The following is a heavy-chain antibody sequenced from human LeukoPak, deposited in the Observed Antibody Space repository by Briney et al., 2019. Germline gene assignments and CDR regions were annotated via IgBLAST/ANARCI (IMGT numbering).Heavy chain of an antibody. CDR3: ARRPGSRWYGRYFDL. CDR2: INHSGST. J-gene: IGHJ2*01. Sequence: SGTLSLTCAVYGGSFSGYYWSWIRQPPGKGLEWIGEINHSGSTNYNPSLKSRVTISVDTAKNQFSRKLSSVTAADTAVYYCARRPGSRWYGRYFDLWGRGTLVTVSS. V-gene: IGHV4-34*01. CDR1: GGSFSGYY. D-gene: IGHD6-19*01.